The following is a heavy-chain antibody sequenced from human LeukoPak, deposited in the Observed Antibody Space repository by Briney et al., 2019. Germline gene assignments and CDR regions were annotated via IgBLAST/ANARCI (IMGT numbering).Heavy chain of an antibody. Sequence: ASVKVSCKASGYTFTSYDINLVRQAPGQRLEWMGYVNPNSGNTGYAQNFQGRVTITRTTSISTAYMEVSGLRSDDTAVYYCARDPHPCGGDCYTNGAFDIWGQGTLVTVSS. D-gene: IGHD2-21*02. CDR2: VNPNSGNT. CDR1: GYTFTSYD. J-gene: IGHJ3*02. V-gene: IGHV1-8*03. CDR3: ARDPHPCGGDCYTNGAFDI.